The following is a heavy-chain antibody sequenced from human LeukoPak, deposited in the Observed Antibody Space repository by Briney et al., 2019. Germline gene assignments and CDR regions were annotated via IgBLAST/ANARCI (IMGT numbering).Heavy chain of an antibody. CDR3: AGHHPRNTVDF. CDR2: ISDIGSI. J-gene: IGHJ4*02. Sequence: PSETLSLTCTVSGGSISSYYWSWIRQPPGKGLEWIAYISDIGSINYNPSLKSRVTISLDTSKNQFSRKLSSVTAADTAVYYCAGHHPRNTVDFWGQGTLVTVSS. D-gene: IGHD2/OR15-2a*01. CDR1: GGSISSYY. V-gene: IGHV4-59*08.